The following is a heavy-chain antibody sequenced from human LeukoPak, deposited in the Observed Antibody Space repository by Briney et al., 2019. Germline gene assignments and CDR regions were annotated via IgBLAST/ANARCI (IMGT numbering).Heavy chain of an antibody. Sequence: GGSLRLSCAASGFTFSSYSMNWVRQAPGKGLEWVSSISSSSYIYYSDSVKGRFTISRDNAKNSLYLQMNSLRAEDTAVYYCAKDTPELNYYDSSGYYGPAAFDIWGQGTMVTVSS. CDR3: AKDTPELNYYDSSGYYGPAAFDI. CDR1: GFTFSSYS. CDR2: ISSSSYI. V-gene: IGHV3-21*04. D-gene: IGHD3-22*01. J-gene: IGHJ3*02.